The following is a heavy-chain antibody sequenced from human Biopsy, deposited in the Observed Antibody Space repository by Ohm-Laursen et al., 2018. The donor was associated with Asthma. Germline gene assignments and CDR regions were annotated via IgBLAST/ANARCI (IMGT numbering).Heavy chain of an antibody. CDR1: GFDVSTDP. D-gene: IGHD3-22*01. V-gene: IGHV3-53*01. CDR2: VDRGGTS. J-gene: IGHJ4*02. CDR3: ARGDSSNWSHYYFDY. Sequence: SLRLSCPPSGFDVSTDPMFWIRQAPGQGLEWVSVVDRGGTSQTADTVRGRFTISRDYSKNTLYLQMHSLRAEDMTVYYCARGDSSNWSHYYFDYWGQGTLVTVSS.